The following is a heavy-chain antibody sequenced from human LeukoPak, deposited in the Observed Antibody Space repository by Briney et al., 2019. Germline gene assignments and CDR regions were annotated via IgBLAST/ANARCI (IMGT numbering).Heavy chain of an antibody. CDR1: GFTFSRSW. Sequence: GGSLRLSCVASGFTFSRSWMHWVRQAPGKGLEWVSYVNGDGSGTGYADSVKGRFTVSRDNAKNTVYLQMNSLRAEDTAVYYCARTTVTICFDPWGQGALVTVSS. CDR2: VNGDGSGT. J-gene: IGHJ5*02. CDR3: ARTTVTICFDP. D-gene: IGHD4-17*01. V-gene: IGHV3-74*01.